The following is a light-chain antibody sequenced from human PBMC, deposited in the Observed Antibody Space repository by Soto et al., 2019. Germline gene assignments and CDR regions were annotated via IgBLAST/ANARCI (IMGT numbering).Light chain of an antibody. Sequence: EIVLTQSPATLSVSPGERATLSCRASQSVNQKLGWYQQKPGQAPRLLIYVASYRATGIPARFSGSGSGTEYTLTTSNLPAEDFEVYYCQQFNNWPHTLGQGT. J-gene: IGKJ2*01. CDR3: QQFNNWPHT. CDR1: QSVNQK. CDR2: VAS. V-gene: IGKV3-15*01.